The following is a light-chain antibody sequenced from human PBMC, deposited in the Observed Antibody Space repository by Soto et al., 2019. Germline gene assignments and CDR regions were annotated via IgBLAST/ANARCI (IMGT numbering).Light chain of an antibody. Sequence: DIQMSQSPSTLSASVGDVVTITCRPSQSISAWLAWYQQKPGKAPQLLISDISNLEGGVSPRFSGSGSGTEFTLTISSLQPDDFATYYCQQYDTYPLTFGVGTKVEVK. CDR3: QQYDTYPLT. J-gene: IGKJ4*02. CDR2: DIS. V-gene: IGKV1-5*01. CDR1: QSISAW.